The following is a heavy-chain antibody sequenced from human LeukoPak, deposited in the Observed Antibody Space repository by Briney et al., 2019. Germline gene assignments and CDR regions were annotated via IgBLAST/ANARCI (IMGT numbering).Heavy chain of an antibody. CDR2: IISIFGTA. Sequence: ASVKVSCKASGGTFSSYAISWMRQAPGQGLEWMGRIISIFGTANYAQKFQGRVTITTDESTSTAYMELSSLRSEDTAVYYCARDLGCSSTSCYFHWFDPWGQGTLVTVSS. J-gene: IGHJ5*02. V-gene: IGHV1-69*05. D-gene: IGHD2-2*01. CDR3: ARDLGCSSTSCYFHWFDP. CDR1: GGTFSSYA.